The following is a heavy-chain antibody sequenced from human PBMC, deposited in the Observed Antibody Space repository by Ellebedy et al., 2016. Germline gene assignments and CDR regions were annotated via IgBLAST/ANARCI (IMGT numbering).Heavy chain of an antibody. J-gene: IGHJ4*02. Sequence: GESLKISCAASGFTFSSHAMNWVRQAPGKGLEWVSAISGSGGSTYYADSVKGRFTISRDNSKNTLYLQMNSLRAEDTAVYYCAKDVGRGGTSRFDYWGQGTLVTVSS. D-gene: IGHD3-10*01. CDR1: GFTFSSHA. CDR2: ISGSGGST. CDR3: AKDVGRGGTSRFDY. V-gene: IGHV3-23*01.